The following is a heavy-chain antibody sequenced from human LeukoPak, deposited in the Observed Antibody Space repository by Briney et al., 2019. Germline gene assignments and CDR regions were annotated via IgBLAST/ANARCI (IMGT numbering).Heavy chain of an antibody. D-gene: IGHD1-26*01. V-gene: IGHV1-69*04. CDR1: GGTFSSYA. CDR2: IIPILGIA. J-gene: IGHJ6*02. Sequence: GASVKVSCKASGGTFSSYAIRWVRPAPGQGLEWMGRIIPILGIANYAQKFQGRVTITADKSTSTAYMELSSLRSEDTAVYYCASLENSGSYRYGMDVWGQGTTVTVSS. CDR3: ASLENSGSYRYGMDV.